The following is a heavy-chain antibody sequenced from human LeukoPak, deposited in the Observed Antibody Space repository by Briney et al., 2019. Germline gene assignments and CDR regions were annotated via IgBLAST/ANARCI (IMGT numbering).Heavy chain of an antibody. V-gene: IGHV3-23*01. J-gene: IGHJ4*02. D-gene: IGHD3-9*01. CDR1: GFTFSSYA. Sequence: SGGSLRLSCVGSGFTFSSYAMSWVRQAPGKGLEWVSAISGSGGSTYYADSVKGRFTISRDNSKNTLYLQMNSLRAEDTAVFYCAKDSSMYYDILTGHRDYWGQGTLVTVSS. CDR2: ISGSGGST. CDR3: AKDSSMYYDILTGHRDY.